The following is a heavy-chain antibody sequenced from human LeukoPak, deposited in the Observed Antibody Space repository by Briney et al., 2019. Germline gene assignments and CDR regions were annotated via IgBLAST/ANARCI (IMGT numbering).Heavy chain of an antibody. Sequence: GGSLRLSCAASVSEFIFSNYGMHWVRQAPGKGLEYVSAISDSGGSTYYADSVKGRFTISRDNSKNTLYLQMSSLRAEDTAVYFCVRGYSFGPYGMDVWGQGTTVTVSS. D-gene: IGHD2-15*01. J-gene: IGHJ6*02. CDR3: VRGYSFGPYGMDV. CDR1: VSEFIFSNYG. CDR2: ISDSGGST. V-gene: IGHV3-64D*09.